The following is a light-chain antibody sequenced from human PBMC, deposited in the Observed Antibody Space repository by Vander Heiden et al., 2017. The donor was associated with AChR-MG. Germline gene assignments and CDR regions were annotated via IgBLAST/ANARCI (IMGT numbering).Light chain of an antibody. Sequence: QSVLTQPPSVSGAPGQRVTIACPGSSSHIGAGYEVTWYQQLPGTANKLIIYGNSNRPSGVPDRFSGSKSGTSASLAITGLQSEDEADYYCQSYDSSLSGSVFGGGTKLTVL. CDR3: QSYDSSLSGSV. J-gene: IGLJ3*02. CDR1: SSHIGAGYE. V-gene: IGLV1-40*01. CDR2: GNS.